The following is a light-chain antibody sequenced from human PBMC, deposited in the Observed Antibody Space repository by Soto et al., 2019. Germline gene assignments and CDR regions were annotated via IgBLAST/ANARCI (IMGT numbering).Light chain of an antibody. V-gene: IGKV3-11*01. CDR3: LQPRKWPPIT. CDR1: QSVSSY. CDR2: YAS. Sequence: EIVLTQSQATLSLSPGERATLSCRASQSVSSYLAWYQQTPGQAPRLLIYYASNRATGTPARFSRSGSGTDFTPTISSLVPEDFVVYYCLQPRKWPPITFGQGTRLEIK. J-gene: IGKJ5*01.